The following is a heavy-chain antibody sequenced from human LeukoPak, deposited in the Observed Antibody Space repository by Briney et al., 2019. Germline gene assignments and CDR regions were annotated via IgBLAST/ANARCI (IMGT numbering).Heavy chain of an antibody. CDR2: ISGNSVST. D-gene: IGHD6-13*01. J-gene: IGHJ5*01. CDR3: ARAYSSSWYDF. V-gene: IGHV3-23*01. CDR1: GFTFSSYA. Sequence: GGSLRLSGAASGFTFSSYAMSWVRQAPGQGLEWVSGISGNSVSTYYADSVKGRFTISRDNSKNTLFLQMSSLRAEDTAVYYCARAYSSSWYDFWGQGTLVTVSS.